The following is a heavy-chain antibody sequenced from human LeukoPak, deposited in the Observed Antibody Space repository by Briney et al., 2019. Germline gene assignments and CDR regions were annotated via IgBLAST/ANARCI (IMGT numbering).Heavy chain of an antibody. CDR3: ARRPIGYYYYYGMDV. CDR2: INHSGST. D-gene: IGHD6-6*01. Sequence: SETLSLTCAVYGGSFSGYYWSWIRQPPGKGLEWIGEINHSGSTNYNPSLKSRVTISVDTPKNQFSLKLSSVTAADTAVYYCARRPIGYYYYYGMDVWGQGTTVTVSS. J-gene: IGHJ6*02. V-gene: IGHV4-34*01. CDR1: GGSFSGYY.